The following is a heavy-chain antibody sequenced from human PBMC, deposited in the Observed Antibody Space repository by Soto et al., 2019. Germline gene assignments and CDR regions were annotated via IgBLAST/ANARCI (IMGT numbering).Heavy chain of an antibody. CDR2: INHSGST. V-gene: IGHV4-34*01. CDR3: ARYCSSTSCYYYYGMDV. D-gene: IGHD2-2*01. Sequence: SETLSLTCAVYGGSFSGYYWSWIRQPPGKGLEWIGEINHSGSTNYNPSLKSRVTISVDTSKNQFSLKLSSVTAADTAVYYCARYCSSTSCYYYYGMDVWGQGTTVTVSS. CDR1: GGSFSGYY. J-gene: IGHJ6*02.